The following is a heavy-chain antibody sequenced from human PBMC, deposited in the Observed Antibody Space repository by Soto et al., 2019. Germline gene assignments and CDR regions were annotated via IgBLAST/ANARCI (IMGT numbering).Heavy chain of an antibody. CDR2: VYYSGST. J-gene: IGHJ4*02. D-gene: IGHD3-9*01. CDR1: GYSISSGDY. V-gene: IGHV4-38-2*01. CDR3: ARNISTYFDS. Sequence: SETLSLTCAVSGYSISSGDYWGWIRQAPGKGLEWIGSVYYSGSTHYEPSLRGRIAISVDTLKSQFSLRLTSVTAADTAMYFCARNISTYFDSWGQGIPVTVSS.